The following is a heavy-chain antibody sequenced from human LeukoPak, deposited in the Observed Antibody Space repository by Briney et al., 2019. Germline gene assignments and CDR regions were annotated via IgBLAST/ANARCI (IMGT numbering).Heavy chain of an antibody. Sequence: PGGSLRLSCAASGFTFSSYGMNWVRQAPGKGLEWVALIRYDDGTNKYYADFVKGRFTISRDNSKNTLYLQMNSLRGEDTAVYYCAKGPSSSRNYPYYSDYWGQGTLVTVSS. D-gene: IGHD1-7*01. CDR1: GFTFSSYG. V-gene: IGHV3-30*02. CDR2: IRYDDGTNK. CDR3: AKGPSSSRNYPYYSDY. J-gene: IGHJ4*02.